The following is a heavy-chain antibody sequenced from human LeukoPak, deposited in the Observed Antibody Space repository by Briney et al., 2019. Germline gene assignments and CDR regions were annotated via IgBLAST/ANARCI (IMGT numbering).Heavy chain of an antibody. CDR3: AKDQSRVGASDPFDS. Sequence: PGGSLRLSCAASGFTFTNCAMTWVRQAPGKGLEWVLSISGSGASTYYADSVRGRFTISRDNSKNTVYLQMNGLSVEDTALYYCAKDQSRVGASDPFDSWGQGTQVTVSS. CDR1: GFTFTNCA. CDR2: ISGSGAST. D-gene: IGHD1-26*01. V-gene: IGHV3-23*01. J-gene: IGHJ5*01.